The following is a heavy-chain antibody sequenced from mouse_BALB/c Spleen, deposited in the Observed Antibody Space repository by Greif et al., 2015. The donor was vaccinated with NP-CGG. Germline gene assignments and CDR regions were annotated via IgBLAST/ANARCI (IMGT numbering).Heavy chain of an antibody. Sequence: QVQLQQSGPGLVVPSQSLSITCTVSGFSLTSYGVHWVRQPPGKGLEWLGVIWAGGSTNYNSALMSRLSISRDNSKSQVFLKMNSLQTDDTAMYYCARERSMITYYFDYWGQGTTLTVSS. CDR3: ARERSMITYYFDY. CDR1: GFSLTSYG. CDR2: IWAGGST. D-gene: IGHD2-4*01. V-gene: IGHV2-9*02. J-gene: IGHJ2*01.